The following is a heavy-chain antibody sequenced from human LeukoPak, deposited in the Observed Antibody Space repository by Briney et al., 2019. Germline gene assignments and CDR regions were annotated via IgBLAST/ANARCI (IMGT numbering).Heavy chain of an antibody. CDR1: GFTFSSYS. V-gene: IGHV3-21*01. CDR3: VSPPFMPPGPY. J-gene: IGHJ4*02. Sequence: GGSLRLSCAASGFTFSSYSMNWVRQAPGQGLEWVSSISSSSSYIYYADSVKGRFTISRDNAKNSLYLQMNSLRAEDTAVYYCVSPPFMPPGPYWGQGTLVTVSS. D-gene: IGHD2-2*01. CDR2: ISSSSSYI.